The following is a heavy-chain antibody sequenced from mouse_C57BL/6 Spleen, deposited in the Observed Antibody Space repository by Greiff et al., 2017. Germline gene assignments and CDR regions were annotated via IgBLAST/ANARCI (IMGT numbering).Heavy chain of an antibody. CDR1: GYTFTSYW. CDR3: AREKTAQAIAWFAY. V-gene: IGHV1-55*01. J-gene: IGHJ3*01. CDR2: IYPGSGST. Sequence: QVQLQQPGAELVKPGASVKMSCKASGYTFTSYWITWVKQRPGQGLEWIGDIYPGSGSTNYNEKFKSKATLTVDTSSSTAYMQLSSLTSEDSAVYYCAREKTAQAIAWFAYWGQGTLVTVSA. D-gene: IGHD3-2*02.